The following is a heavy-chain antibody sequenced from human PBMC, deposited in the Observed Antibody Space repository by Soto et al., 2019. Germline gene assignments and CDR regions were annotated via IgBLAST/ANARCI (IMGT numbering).Heavy chain of an antibody. V-gene: IGHV5-51*01. CDR3: ARVLHGVWRWFEP. D-gene: IGHD2-8*01. CDR1: GYSFTGYW. J-gene: IGHJ5*02. Sequence: EVQLVQSGAEVKKPGESLKISCQGYGYSFTGYWIAWVRQMPGKGLEWMGIINPADSETTYNPSFEGQVTISADKSISIAYLRWSSLKASDTAMYFCARVLHGVWRWFEPWAQGTLVTVSS. CDR2: INPADSET.